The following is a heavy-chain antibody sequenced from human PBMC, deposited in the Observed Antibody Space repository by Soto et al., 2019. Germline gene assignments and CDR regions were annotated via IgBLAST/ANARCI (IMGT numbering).Heavy chain of an antibody. CDR2: INPNSGGT. V-gene: IGHV1-2*02. Sequence: ASVEVSCKXSGYTFTGYYMHWVRQAPGQGLEWMGWINPNSGGTNYAQKFQGRVTMTRDTSISTAYMELSRLRSDDTAVYYCARWRGWGLTHTDFDYWGQGTLVTVSS. J-gene: IGHJ4*02. CDR3: ARWRGWGLTHTDFDY. D-gene: IGHD6-19*01. CDR1: GYTFTGYY.